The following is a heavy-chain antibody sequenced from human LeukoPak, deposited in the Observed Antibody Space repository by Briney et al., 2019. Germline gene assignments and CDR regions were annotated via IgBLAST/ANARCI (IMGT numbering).Heavy chain of an antibody. D-gene: IGHD4-23*01. J-gene: IGHJ4*02. CDR1: GGSISSYY. CDR2: IYYNGST. V-gene: IGHV4-59*01. CDR3: ARGTSYGGYDY. Sequence: SETLSLTCTVSGGSISSYYWSWIRQPPGKGLEWIGYIYYNGSTNYNPSLKSRVTISVDTSKNQFSLKLSSVTAADTAVYYCARGTSYGGYDYWGQGTLVTVSS.